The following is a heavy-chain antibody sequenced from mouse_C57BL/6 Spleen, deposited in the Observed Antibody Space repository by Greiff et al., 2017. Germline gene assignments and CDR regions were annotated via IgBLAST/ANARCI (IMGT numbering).Heavy chain of an antibody. V-gene: IGHV1-81*01. CDR2: IYPRSGNT. CDR1: GYTFTSYG. Sequence: QVQLQQSGAELARPGASVKLSCKASGYTFTSYGISWVKQRTGQGLEWIGEIYPRSGNTYYNEKFKGKATLTADKSSSTAYMERRSLTSEDSAVYFCARRGDDYDHYYAMDYWGQGTSVTVSS. J-gene: IGHJ4*01. CDR3: ARRGDDYDHYYAMDY. D-gene: IGHD2-4*01.